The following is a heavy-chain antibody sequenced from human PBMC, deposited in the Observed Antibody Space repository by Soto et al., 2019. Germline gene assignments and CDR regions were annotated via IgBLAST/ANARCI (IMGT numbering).Heavy chain of an antibody. V-gene: IGHV1-69*01. J-gene: IGHJ4*02. CDR3: ARDRERVGFHDY. Sequence: QVQLVQSGAEVKKPGSSVKDSCKASGGTFSSYAISWVRQAPGQGLEWMGGIIPIFGTANYAQKFQGRVTITADESTSTAYMELSSLKSEDTSVYYCARDRERVGFHDYWGQVTLVTVSS. CDR2: IIPIFGTA. CDR1: GGTFSSYA. D-gene: IGHD1-26*01.